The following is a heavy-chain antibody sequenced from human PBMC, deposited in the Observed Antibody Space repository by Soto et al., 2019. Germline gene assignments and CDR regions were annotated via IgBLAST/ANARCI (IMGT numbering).Heavy chain of an antibody. D-gene: IGHD3-10*01. Sequence: QVQLVQSGAQVKPPGASVKVSCKASGYTFTGHYMHWVRQVSGKRLEHLGWLKSDNGGTYYAPKFQGRVTFTRDHSTSTPYMELSGLQSDDAAVYFCARDLCPLGSGSACPLYGLDIWGQGTTVVVS. CDR3: ARDLCPLGSGSACPLYGLDI. V-gene: IGHV1-2*02. J-gene: IGHJ6*02. CDR1: GYTFTGHY. CDR2: LKSDNGGT.